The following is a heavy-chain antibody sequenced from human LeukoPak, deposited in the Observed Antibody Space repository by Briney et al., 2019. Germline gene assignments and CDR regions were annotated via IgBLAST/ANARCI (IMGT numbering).Heavy chain of an antibody. V-gene: IGHV4-4*07. J-gene: IGHJ4*02. D-gene: IGHD3-22*01. CDR3: ARGSDGSGTFYFDF. CDR1: GDSISSCC. CDR2: IYTDDI. Sequence: SETLSLTCTVSGDSISSCCWSWIRQSAGEGLEWIGRIYTDDIIYNPSLKSRVTISVDRSKNQLSLWLSSVTAADTAVYYCARGSDGSGTFYFDFWGQGTLATVSS.